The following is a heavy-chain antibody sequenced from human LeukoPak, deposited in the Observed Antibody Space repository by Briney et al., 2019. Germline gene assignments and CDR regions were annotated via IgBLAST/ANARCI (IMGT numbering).Heavy chain of an antibody. J-gene: IGHJ5*02. CDR3: GRNSIGFGSSPTSPISGWFTP. CDR2: IYTTGST. D-gene: IGHD2-15*01. CDR1: GGSISSYY. Sequence: SETLSLTCTVSGGSISSYYWSWIRQPAGKGLEWIGRIYTTGSTNYNPSLKSRVTMSVDTSKNHFSLKLSSMTAADTAVHYCGRNSIGFGSSPTSPISGWFTPGGKEPLFTVSS. V-gene: IGHV4-4*07.